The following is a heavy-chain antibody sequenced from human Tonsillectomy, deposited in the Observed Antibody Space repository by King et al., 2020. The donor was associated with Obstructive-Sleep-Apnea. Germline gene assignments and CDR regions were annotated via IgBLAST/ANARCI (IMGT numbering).Heavy chain of an antibody. CDR1: GYRFTNYW. Sequence: QLVQSGAEVKKPAESLKISCKSSGYRFTNYWIGWVRQMPGKGLECMGIIYPDDSDTRYSPSFQGQVTISADKSISTAYLQWSSLKASDTATYYCARHPIRGGGFSDAGPFDIWGQGTMVTVSS. J-gene: IGHJ3*02. D-gene: IGHD5-18*01. CDR2: IYPDDSDT. V-gene: IGHV5-51*01. CDR3: ARHPIRGGGFSDAGPFDI.